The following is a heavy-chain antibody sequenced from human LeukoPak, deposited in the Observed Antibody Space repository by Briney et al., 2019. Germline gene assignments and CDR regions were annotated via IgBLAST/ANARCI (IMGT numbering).Heavy chain of an antibody. V-gene: IGHV3-73*01. CDR1: GFTFSGSA. CDR2: IRSKANSYAT. D-gene: IGHD6-13*01. J-gene: IGHJ4*02. CDR3: TRLGAAAGTEDFDY. Sequence: HSGGSLRLSCAASGFTFSGSAMHWVRQASGKGLEWVGRIRSKANSYATAYAASVKGRFTIFRDDSKNTAYLQMNSLKTEDTAVYYCTRLGAAAGTEDFDYWGQGTLVTVSS.